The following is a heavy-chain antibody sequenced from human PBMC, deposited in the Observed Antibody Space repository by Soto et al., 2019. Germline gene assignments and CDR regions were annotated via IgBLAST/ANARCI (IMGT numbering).Heavy chain of an antibody. CDR1: RFTFSSYW. D-gene: IGHD6-19*01. V-gene: IGHV3-7*03. J-gene: IGHJ4*02. Sequence: PEGSLRLSCAASRFTFSSYWMSWVRQAPGKGLEWVANIKQDGSEKYYVDSVKGRFTISRDNAKNSLYLQMNSLRAEDTAVYYCARERFSGWPDYWGQGTLVTVSS. CDR2: IKQDGSEK. CDR3: ARERFSGWPDY.